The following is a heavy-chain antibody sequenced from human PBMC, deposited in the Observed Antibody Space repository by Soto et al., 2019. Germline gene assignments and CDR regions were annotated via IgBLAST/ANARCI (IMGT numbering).Heavy chain of an antibody. J-gene: IGHJ4*02. CDR2: ISAGNGNT. CDR1: GYTFASYT. CDR3: ARVSMAPHTAIFYYDS. V-gene: IGHV1-3*01. D-gene: IGHD3-3*01. Sequence: QVQLVQSGAEVKKPGASVKVSCKASGYTFASYTLHWVRQAPGQRFEWLGWISAGNGNTKSSQKFQDRVTFDRNTSASTVSMELNSLRSEDTAIYYCARVSMAPHTAIFYYDSWGQGSLVTVSS.